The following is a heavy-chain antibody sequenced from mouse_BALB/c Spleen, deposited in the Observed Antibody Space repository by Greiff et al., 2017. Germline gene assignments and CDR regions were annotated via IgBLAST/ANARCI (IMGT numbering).Heavy chain of an antibody. Sequence: VQLQQSGAELVKPGASVKLSCTASGFNIKDTYMPWVKQRPEQGLGWIGRIDPANGNTKYDPKFQGKATITADTSSNTAYLQLSSLTSEDTAVYDGAPGGYDDAMDYGGQGTSVTVSS. D-gene: IGHD2-14*01. CDR1: GFNIKDTY. CDR3: APGGYDDAMDY. V-gene: IGHV14-3*02. J-gene: IGHJ4*01. CDR2: IDPANGNT.